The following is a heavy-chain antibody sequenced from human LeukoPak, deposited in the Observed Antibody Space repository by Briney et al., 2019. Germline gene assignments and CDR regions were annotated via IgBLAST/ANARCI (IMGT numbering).Heavy chain of an antibody. D-gene: IGHD1-26*01. CDR3: ARGGRSYFQSNFDY. V-gene: IGHV4-39*07. J-gene: IGHJ4*02. CDR2: IYYSGST. Sequence: SETLSLTCTVSGGSISSSSYYWGWVRQPPGKGLEWIGSIYYSGSTYYNPSLKSRVTISVDTSKNQFSLKLSSVTAADTAVYYCARGGRSYFQSNFDYWGQGTLVTVSS. CDR1: GGSISSSSYY.